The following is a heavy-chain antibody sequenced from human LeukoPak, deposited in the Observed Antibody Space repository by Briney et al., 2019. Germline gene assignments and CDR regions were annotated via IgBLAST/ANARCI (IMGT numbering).Heavy chain of an antibody. Sequence: GESLKISCKGSGYSFTSYWIGWVRQMPGKGLEWMGIIYPGDSDTRNSPSFRGQVTISADKSISTAYLQWSSLKASDTAMYYCARQIGDGAGSYYKTPFDYWGQGTLVTVSS. J-gene: IGHJ4*02. CDR3: ARQIGDGAGSYYKTPFDY. D-gene: IGHD3-10*01. CDR1: GYSFTSYW. CDR2: IYPGDSDT. V-gene: IGHV5-51*01.